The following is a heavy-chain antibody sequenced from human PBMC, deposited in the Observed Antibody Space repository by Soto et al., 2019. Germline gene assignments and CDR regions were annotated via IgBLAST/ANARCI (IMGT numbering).Heavy chain of an antibody. Sequence: KPSETLSLTCTVSGGSISSSSYYWGWIRQPPGKGLEWIGSIYYSGSTYYNPSLKSRVTISVDTSKNQFSLKLSSVTAADTAVYYCARHTTVTTPGWFDPWGQGTLVTVSS. CDR2: IYYSGST. J-gene: IGHJ5*02. V-gene: IGHV4-39*01. CDR1: GGSISSSSYY. D-gene: IGHD4-17*01. CDR3: ARHTTVTTPGWFDP.